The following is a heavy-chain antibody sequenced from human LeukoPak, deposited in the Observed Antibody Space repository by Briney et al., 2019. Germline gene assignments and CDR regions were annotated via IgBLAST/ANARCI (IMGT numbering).Heavy chain of an antibody. CDR2: VSSTSSTI. J-gene: IGHJ3*02. V-gene: IGHV3-48*02. CDR1: VFTLNSYS. CDR3: AKTHSGDVFDI. D-gene: IGHD6-19*01. Sequence: GGSLRLSCAVSVFTLNSYSMNCVRQAPGKGVEWIAYVSSTSSTIYYADSVKGRFTISRDNVKNSLYLQMNSLRDEDTAMYYCAKTHSGDVFDIWGQGTMVTVSS.